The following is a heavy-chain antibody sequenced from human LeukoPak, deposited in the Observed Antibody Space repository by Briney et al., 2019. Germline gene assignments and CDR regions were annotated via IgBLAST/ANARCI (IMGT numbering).Heavy chain of an antibody. D-gene: IGHD6-13*01. CDR3: ARLPLYGSSWYGGLPY. CDR1: GGSISSGSYN. V-gene: IGHV4-61*02. J-gene: IGHJ4*02. CDR2: IYTSGST. Sequence: PSESLSLTCTVSGGSISSGSYNWSWIRQPAGKGLEWIRRIYTSGSTNYNPSLKSRVTISEDTYKYQYSLKLSSVTAADTAVYYCARLPLYGSSWYGGLPYWGQGTLVTVSS.